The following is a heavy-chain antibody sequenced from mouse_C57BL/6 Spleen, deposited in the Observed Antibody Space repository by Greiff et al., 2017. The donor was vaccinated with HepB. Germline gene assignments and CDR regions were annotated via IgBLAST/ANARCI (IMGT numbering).Heavy chain of an antibody. V-gene: IGHV1-54*01. CDR1: GYAFTNYL. Sequence: QVQLQQSGAELVRPGTSVKVSCKASGYAFTNYLIEWVKQRPGQGLEWIGVINPGSGGTNYNEKFKGKATLTADKSSSTAYMQLSSLTSEDSAVYFCARSGGYYPDYWGQGTTLTVSS. J-gene: IGHJ2*01. CDR2: INPGSGGT. CDR3: ARSGGYYPDY. D-gene: IGHD3-1*01.